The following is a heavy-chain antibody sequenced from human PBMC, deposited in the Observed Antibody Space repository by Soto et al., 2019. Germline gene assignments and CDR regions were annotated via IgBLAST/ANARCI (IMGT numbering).Heavy chain of an antibody. CDR2: IYYSGST. CDR3: ARSGYSYGPNPLLY. V-gene: IGHV4-34*09. J-gene: IGHJ4*02. CDR1: GGSFSGYY. Sequence: TLSLTCAVYGGSFSGYYWSWIRQPPGKGLEWIGYIYYSGSTYYNPSLKSRVTISVDTSKNQFSLKLSSVTAADTAVYYCARSGYSYGPNPLLYWGQGTLVTVSS. D-gene: IGHD5-18*01.